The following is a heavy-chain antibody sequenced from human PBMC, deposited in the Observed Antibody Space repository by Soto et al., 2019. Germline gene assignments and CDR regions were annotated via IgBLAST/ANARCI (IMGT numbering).Heavy chain of an antibody. Sequence: SQTLSLTFAISGDSVSSNSAAGNWIRQSPSRGLEWLGRTYYRSKWYNDYAVSVKSRITINPDTSKNQFSLQLNSVTPEDTAVYYCARGSMVRGVIGYYYYYMDVWGKGTTVTVSS. CDR2: TYYRSKWYN. V-gene: IGHV6-1*01. CDR1: GDSVSSNSAA. J-gene: IGHJ6*03. CDR3: ARGSMVRGVIGYYYYYMDV. D-gene: IGHD3-10*01.